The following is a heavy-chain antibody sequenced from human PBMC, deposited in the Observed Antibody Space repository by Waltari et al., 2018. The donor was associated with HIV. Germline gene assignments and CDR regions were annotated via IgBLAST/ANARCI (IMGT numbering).Heavy chain of an antibody. CDR1: GYTFTGYY. V-gene: IGHV1-2*02. D-gene: IGHD2-8*01. Sequence: QVQLVQSGAEVKKPGASVKVSCKASGYTFTGYYMHWVRQAPGQRLEWMGWINPNSGGTNYAQKCQGRVTMTRDTSISTAYMELSRLRSDDTAVYYCARGGVLMVYAPSNWFDPWGQGTLVTVSS. J-gene: IGHJ5*02. CDR2: INPNSGGT. CDR3: ARGGVLMVYAPSNWFDP.